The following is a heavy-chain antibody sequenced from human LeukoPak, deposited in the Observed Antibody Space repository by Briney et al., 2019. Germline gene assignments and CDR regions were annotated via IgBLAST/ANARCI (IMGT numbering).Heavy chain of an antibody. CDR1: GFTFSSYG. J-gene: IGHJ4*02. CDR2: IWYDGSNK. V-gene: IGHV3-33*01. D-gene: IGHD3-22*01. CDR3: LSDYYDSSDYLR. Sequence: PGGSLRLSCAASGFTFSSYGMHWVRQAPGKGLEWVAVIWYDGSNKYYADSVKGRFTISRDNSKNTLCLQMNSLRAEDTAVFYCLSDYYDSSDYLRGGQGTLVTVSS.